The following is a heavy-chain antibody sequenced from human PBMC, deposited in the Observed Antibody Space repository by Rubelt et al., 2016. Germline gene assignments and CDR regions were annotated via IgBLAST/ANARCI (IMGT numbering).Heavy chain of an antibody. CDR3: AGLDVVVVAATVEDY. V-gene: IGHV3-66*04. D-gene: IGHD2-15*01. CDR1: GFTVSSNY. J-gene: IGHJ4*02. CDR2: IYSGGST. Sequence: EVQLVESGGGLVQPGGSLRLSCAASGFTVSSNYMSWVRQAPGKGLEWVSVIYSGGSTYYADSVKGRFTIARDNSKNTLYLQMISLRAEDTAVYYCAGLDVVVVAATVEDYWGQGTLVTVSS.